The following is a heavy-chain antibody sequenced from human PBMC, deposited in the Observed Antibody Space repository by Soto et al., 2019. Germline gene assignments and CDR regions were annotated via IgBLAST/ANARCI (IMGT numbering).Heavy chain of an antibody. D-gene: IGHD3-22*01. J-gene: IGHJ4*02. Sequence: QVQLVESGGGVVQPGRSLRLSCAASGFTFSSYGMHWVRQAPGKGLEWVAVIWYDGSNKYYADSVKGRFTISRDNSKNTLYLQMNSLRAEDTAVYYCARDFGPDSSGFHCWGQGTLVTVSS. CDR3: ARDFGPDSSGFHC. CDR1: GFTFSSYG. V-gene: IGHV3-33*01. CDR2: IWYDGSNK.